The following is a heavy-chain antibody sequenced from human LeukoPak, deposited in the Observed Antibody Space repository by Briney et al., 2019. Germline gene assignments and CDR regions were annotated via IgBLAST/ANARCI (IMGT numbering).Heavy chain of an antibody. J-gene: IGHJ4*02. Sequence: SGTLSLTCAVSGGSISSSNWWSWVRQPPGKGLEWIGEIYHSGSTNYNPSLKSRVTISVDKSKNQFSLKLSSVTAADTAVYYCAGVVGATNSPSGDYWGQGTLVTVSS. CDR3: AGVVGATNSPSGDY. CDR2: IYHSGST. V-gene: IGHV4-4*02. CDR1: GGSISSSNW. D-gene: IGHD1-26*01.